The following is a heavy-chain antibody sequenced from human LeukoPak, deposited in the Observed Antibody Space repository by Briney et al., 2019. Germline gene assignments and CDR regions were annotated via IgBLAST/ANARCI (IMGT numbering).Heavy chain of an antibody. CDR1: GVSISSYY. D-gene: IGHD3-3*01. CDR3: AGDFWSGYYFRD. J-gene: IGHJ4*02. V-gene: IGHV4-4*07. Sequence: SETLSLTCTVSGVSISSYYWSWVRQPAGKGLEWIGRIYTSGSTNYNPSLKSRVTMSVDTSKNQFSLKLSSVTAADTAVYYCAGDFWSGYYFRDWGQGTLVTVSS. CDR2: IYTSGST.